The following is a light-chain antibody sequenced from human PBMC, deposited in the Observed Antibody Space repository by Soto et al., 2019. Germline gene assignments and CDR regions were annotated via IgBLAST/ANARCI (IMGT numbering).Light chain of an antibody. CDR1: QSLLHSNGYNY. CDR3: MPALQTPLT. V-gene: IGKV2-28*01. J-gene: IGKJ4*01. Sequence: DIVMTQSPLSLPVTPGEPASISCRSSQSLLHSNGYNYLDWYLQKPGQSPQLVIYLGSSRASGVPDRFSGSGLGTDFALKISRVEDEDVGVYYCMPALQTPLTFVGGTKVEIK. CDR2: LGS.